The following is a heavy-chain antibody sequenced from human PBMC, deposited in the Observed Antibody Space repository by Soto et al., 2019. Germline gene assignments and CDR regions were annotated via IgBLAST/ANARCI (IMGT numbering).Heavy chain of an antibody. D-gene: IGHD3-9*01. Sequence: PGGSLRLSCAASGFSFNEHAIHWVRQAPGKGLEWVSGISWNSGDMVFAESVKGRFSISRDNAKNSVYLQMNSLRAEDTALYYCARRWKGLVRAFDIWGQGTMVTVSS. CDR2: ISWNSGDM. J-gene: IGHJ3*02. CDR3: ARRWKGLVRAFDI. CDR1: GFSFNEHA. V-gene: IGHV3-9*01.